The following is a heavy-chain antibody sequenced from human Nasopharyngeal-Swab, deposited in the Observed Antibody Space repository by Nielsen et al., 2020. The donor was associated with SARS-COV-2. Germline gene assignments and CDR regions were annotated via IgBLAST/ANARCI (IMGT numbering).Heavy chain of an antibody. D-gene: IGHD3-3*01. CDR3: ARGVGVDDFWSGRFDY. V-gene: IGHV3-74*01. CDR1: GFTFSSYW. Sequence: GGSLRLSCAASGFTFSSYWMHWVRQAPGKGLVWVSRINSEGSSTNYADSVKGRFTISRDNSKNTLYLQMNSLRAEDTAVYYCARGVGVDDFWSGRFDYWGQGTLVTVSS. J-gene: IGHJ4*02. CDR2: INSEGSST.